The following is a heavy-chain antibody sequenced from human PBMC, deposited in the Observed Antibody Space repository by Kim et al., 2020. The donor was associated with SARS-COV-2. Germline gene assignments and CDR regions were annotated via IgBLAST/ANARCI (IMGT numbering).Heavy chain of an antibody. Sequence: YSGSTSYNPSLKSRVTIPVDTSKTQFSLKLSYVTAADTAVYYCARRRGWFDPWGQGTLVTVSS. V-gene: IGHV4-39*01. CDR3: ARRRGWFDP. J-gene: IGHJ5*02. CDR2: YSGST.